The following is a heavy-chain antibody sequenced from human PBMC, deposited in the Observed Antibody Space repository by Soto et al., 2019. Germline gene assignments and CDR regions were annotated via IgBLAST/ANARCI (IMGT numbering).Heavy chain of an antibody. J-gene: IGHJ6*02. CDR2: INPDSGDT. D-gene: IGHD1-26*01. Sequence: QVRLVQSGAEVKKPGASVKVSCKASGYTFSGYYIHWVRQAPGQGLEWMGWINPDSGDTKYAQKFQGGVTMTRDRSISTAYMEVSRLRSDDTAVYYCARDIVGATKIRYYYYYGMDVWGQGTTVTVSS. CDR1: GYTFSGYY. CDR3: ARDIVGATKIRYYYYYGMDV. V-gene: IGHV1-2*02.